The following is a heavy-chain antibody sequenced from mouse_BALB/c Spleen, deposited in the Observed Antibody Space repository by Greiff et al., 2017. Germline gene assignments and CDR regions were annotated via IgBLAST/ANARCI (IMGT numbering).Heavy chain of an antibody. CDR2: IRNKANGYTT. J-gene: IGHJ3*01. Sequence: EVKLVESGGGLVQPGGSLRLSCATSGFTFTDYYMSWVRQPPGKALEWLGFIRNKANGYTTEYSASVKGRFTISRDNSQSILYLQMNTLRAEDSATYYCARDKGYYDYDRFAYWGQGTLVTVSA. CDR3: ARDKGYYDYDRFAY. CDR1: GFTFTDYY. D-gene: IGHD2-4*01. V-gene: IGHV7-3*02.